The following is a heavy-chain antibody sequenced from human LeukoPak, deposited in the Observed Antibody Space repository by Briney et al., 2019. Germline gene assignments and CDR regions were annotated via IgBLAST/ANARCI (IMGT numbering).Heavy chain of an antibody. J-gene: IGHJ5*02. CDR3: ASYQLLFEVWFDP. V-gene: IGHV4-34*01. Sequence: PSETLSLTCAVYGGSFSGYYWSWIRQPPGKGLEWIGEINHSGSTYYNPSLKSRVTISVDTSKNQFSLKLSSVTAADTAVYYCASYQLLFEVWFDPWGQGTLVTVSS. D-gene: IGHD2-2*01. CDR1: GGSFSGYY. CDR2: INHSGST.